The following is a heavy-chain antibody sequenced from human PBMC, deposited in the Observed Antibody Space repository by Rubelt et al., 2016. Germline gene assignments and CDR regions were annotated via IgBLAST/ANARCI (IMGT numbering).Heavy chain of an antibody. D-gene: IGHD2-15*01. CDR3: AKDIATSSHYALDV. Sequence: EVQLVESGGGLVQPGGSLRLSCAASGFTFNSYSMNWVRQAPGKGLEWVSHITSNSRTIYYADFVKGRFTISRDNAKNSLYLQMNSLRAEDTALYYCAKDIATSSHYALDVWGQGTTVTVSS. CDR1: GFTFNSYS. V-gene: IGHV3-48*04. J-gene: IGHJ6*02. CDR2: ITSNSRTI.